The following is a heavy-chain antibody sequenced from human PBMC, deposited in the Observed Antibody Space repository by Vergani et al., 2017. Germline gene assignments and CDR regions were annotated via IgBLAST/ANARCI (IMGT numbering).Heavy chain of an antibody. Sequence: QEQLVESGGGVVQPGRSLRLSCAASGFTFSSYGMHWVRQAPGKGLEWVAVISYDGSNKYYADSVKGRFTISRDNSKNTVYLQMNSLRAEDMAVYYCAREPRPSADYFDYWGQGTLVTVSS. CDR2: ISYDGSNK. CDR3: AREPRPSADYFDY. CDR1: GFTFSSYG. J-gene: IGHJ4*02. V-gene: IGHV3-30*03. D-gene: IGHD6-19*01.